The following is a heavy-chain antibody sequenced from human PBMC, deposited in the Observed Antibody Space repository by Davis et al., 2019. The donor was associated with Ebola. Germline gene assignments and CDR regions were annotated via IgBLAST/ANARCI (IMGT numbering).Heavy chain of an antibody. CDR2: ISSSSSYI. CDR3: ARSLRYGSGRWSHYYYGMDV. D-gene: IGHD3-10*01. V-gene: IGHV3-21*04. CDR1: GFTFSSYA. Sequence: GESLKISCAASGFTFSSYAMSWVRQAPGKGLEWVSSISSSSSYIYYADSVKGRFTISRDNAKNSLYLQMNSLRAEDTAVYYCARSLRYGSGRWSHYYYGMDVWGQGTTVTVSS. J-gene: IGHJ6*02.